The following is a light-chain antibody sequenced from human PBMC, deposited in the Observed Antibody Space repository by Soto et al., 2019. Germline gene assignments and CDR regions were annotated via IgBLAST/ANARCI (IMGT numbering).Light chain of an antibody. Sequence: QSALTQPASVSGSPGQSITISCTGTSSDVGGYNYVSWYQQHPGKAPKLMIYDVSNRPSGVSNRFSGSKSGNTASLTISGLQAEDEADYYCSSYTSSSNLDVFGNGTKRTVL. CDR2: DVS. CDR3: SSYTSSSNLDV. CDR1: SSDVGGYNY. J-gene: IGLJ1*01. V-gene: IGLV2-14*01.